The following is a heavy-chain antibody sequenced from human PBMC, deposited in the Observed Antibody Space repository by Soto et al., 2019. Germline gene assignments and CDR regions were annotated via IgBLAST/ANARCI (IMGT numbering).Heavy chain of an antibody. CDR2: IYYSGST. J-gene: IGHJ4*02. D-gene: IGHD6-19*01. CDR1: GGSISSGGYY. V-gene: IGHV4-31*03. Sequence: QVQLQESGPGLVKPSQTLSLTCTVSGGSISSGGYYWSWIRQHPGKGLEWIGYIYYSGSTYYNPSRKSRVTISVDTSKNQFSLKLSSVTAADTALYYCARVPPPAVAGVFDYWGQGTLVTVSS. CDR3: ARVPPPAVAGVFDY.